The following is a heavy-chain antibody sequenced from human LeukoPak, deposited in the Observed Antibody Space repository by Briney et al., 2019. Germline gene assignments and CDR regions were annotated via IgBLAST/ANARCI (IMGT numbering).Heavy chain of an antibody. CDR1: GGTINSYY. V-gene: IGHV4-59*08. J-gene: IGHJ4*02. CDR3: ARRRWGLDY. D-gene: IGHD4-23*01. Sequence: PSETLSLTCTVSGGTINSYYWSWIRQPPGKGLEGIGYNYYSGSTNYNPSLKSRVNISVDTSKNQFSLRLSSVTAADTAVYYCARRRWGLDYWGQGTLVTVSS. CDR2: NYYSGST.